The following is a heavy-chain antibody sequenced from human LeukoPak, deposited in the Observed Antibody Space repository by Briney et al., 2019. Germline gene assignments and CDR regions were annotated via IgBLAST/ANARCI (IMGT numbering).Heavy chain of an antibody. J-gene: IGHJ5*02. V-gene: IGHV1-69*04. CDR1: GGTFSSYA. Sequence: ASVKVSCKASGGTFSSYAISGVRQAPGQGLEWMGRIIPILGIANYAQKFQGRVTITADKSTSTAYMELSSLRSEDTAVYYCASLIVGATPGNWFDPWGQGTLVTVSS. CDR3: ASLIVGATPGNWFDP. D-gene: IGHD1-26*01. CDR2: IIPILGIA.